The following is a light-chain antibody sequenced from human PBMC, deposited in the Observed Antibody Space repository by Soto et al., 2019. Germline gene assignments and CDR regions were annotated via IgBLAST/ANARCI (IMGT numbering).Light chain of an antibody. Sequence: EIVLTQSPGTLSLSPGERATLSCRASQSVSNNYLAWYQRKPGQAPRVVIYDASTRATGIPDRFSGSGSGTDFTLTISMLEPEDFAVYYCQQFGSSPPTFGQGTKVEIK. CDR1: QSVSNNY. CDR2: DAS. J-gene: IGKJ1*01. CDR3: QQFGSSPPT. V-gene: IGKV3-20*01.